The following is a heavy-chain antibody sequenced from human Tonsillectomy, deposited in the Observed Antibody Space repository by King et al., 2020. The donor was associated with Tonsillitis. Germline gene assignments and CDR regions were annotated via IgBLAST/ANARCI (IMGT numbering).Heavy chain of an antibody. CDR2: IRSKANSYAT. CDR1: GFTFIGSA. V-gene: IGHV3-73*01. J-gene: IGHJ4*02. CDR3: TRSETGVFDY. Sequence: VQLVESGGGLVQPGGSLKLSCAASGFTFIGSAIHWVRQASGKGLEWVCRIRSKANSYATAYAASVKGRVTISRDDSKNTAYLQMNSLKTEDTAVYYCTRSETGVFDYWGQGTLVTVSS. D-gene: IGHD7-27*01.